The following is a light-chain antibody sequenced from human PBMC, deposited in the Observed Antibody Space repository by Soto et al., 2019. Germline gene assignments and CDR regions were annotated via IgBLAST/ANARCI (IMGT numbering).Light chain of an antibody. CDR2: WAS. Sequence: DIVMTQSPDSLAVSPGERATINCKSSQTVLYSPNNKNYLAWYQQRPGQSPKLLIYWASTRESGVPDRFSGSGSRTDFTLTINSLQAEDVAVYYCQQYYSNPQTFGQGTKVDIK. CDR1: QTVLYSPNNKNY. V-gene: IGKV4-1*01. CDR3: QQYYSNPQT. J-gene: IGKJ1*01.